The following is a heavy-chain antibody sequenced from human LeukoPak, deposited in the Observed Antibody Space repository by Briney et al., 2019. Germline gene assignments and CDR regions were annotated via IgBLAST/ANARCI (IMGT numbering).Heavy chain of an antibody. CDR2: ISAYNANT. CDR1: GYTFTNYG. CDR3: ARTDYDILPGARMDV. V-gene: IGHV1-18*04. D-gene: IGHD3-9*01. J-gene: IGHJ6*04. Sequence: ASGKLSCNGSGYTFTNYGITWVRQAPGQGLEWMGCISAYNANTNDAHKFPGRVTMTTDTSTSTVYMGLRRLRSDDTAIYYCARTDYDILPGARMDVWGKGTTVTVSS.